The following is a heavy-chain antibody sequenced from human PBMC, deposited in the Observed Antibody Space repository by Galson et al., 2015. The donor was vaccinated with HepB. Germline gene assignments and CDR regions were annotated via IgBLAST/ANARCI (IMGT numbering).Heavy chain of an antibody. J-gene: IGHJ5*02. D-gene: IGHD6-6*01. V-gene: IGHV1-3*01. CDR1: GYTFTSYA. CDR3: ARAYPNKYSSSSNWFDP. Sequence: CKASGYTFTSYAMFWVRQAPGQRLECLGWINAGNGNMKYSQKFQGRVTLTTDTSTTTAYMDLKSLTSDDTAVYYCARAYPNKYSSSSNWFDPWGQGTLVTVSS. CDR2: INAGNGNM.